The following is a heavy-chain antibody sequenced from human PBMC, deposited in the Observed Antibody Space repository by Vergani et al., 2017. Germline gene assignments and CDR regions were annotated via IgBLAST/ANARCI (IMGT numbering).Heavy chain of an antibody. V-gene: IGHV1-58*01. D-gene: IGHD1-26*01. CDR1: GFTFTSSA. CDR3: AADGGIVGAAQPHPYYYYYYGMDV. Sequence: QMQLVQSGPEVKKPGTSVKVSCKASGFTFTSSAVQWVRQARGQRLEWIGWIVVGSGNTNYAQKFQERVTITRDMSTSTAYMELSSLRSEDTAVYYCAADGGIVGAAQPHPYYYYYYGMDVWGQGTTVTVSS. CDR2: IVVGSGNT. J-gene: IGHJ6*02.